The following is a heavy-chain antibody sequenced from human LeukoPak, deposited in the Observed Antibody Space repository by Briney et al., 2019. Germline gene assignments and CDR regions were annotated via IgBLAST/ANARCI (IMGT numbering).Heavy chain of an antibody. CDR2: IRYDGSNK. V-gene: IGHV3-30*02. CDR1: GFTFSSYG. D-gene: IGHD1-1*01. Sequence: PGGSLRLSCAASGFTFSSYGMHWVRQAPGKGLEWVVFIRYDGSNKYYADSVKGRFTISRDNSKNTLYLQMNSLRAEDTAVYYCANAPSEGVPSEGYWGQGTLVTVSS. CDR3: ANAPSEGVPSEGY. J-gene: IGHJ4*02.